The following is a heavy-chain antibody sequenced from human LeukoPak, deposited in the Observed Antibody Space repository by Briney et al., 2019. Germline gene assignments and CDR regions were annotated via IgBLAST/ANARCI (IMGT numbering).Heavy chain of an antibody. CDR1: GFTFSSYG. J-gene: IGHJ4*02. Sequence: QPGRSLRLSCAASGFTFSSYGMHWVRQAPGKGLEWVAAISGSGGSTYYADSVKGRFTISRDNSKNTLYLQMNSLRAEDTAVYYCAKDGIGYYDSSGYGTYYFDYWGQGTLVTVSS. CDR3: AKDGIGYYDSSGYGTYYFDY. D-gene: IGHD3-22*01. V-gene: IGHV3-23*01. CDR2: ISGSGGST.